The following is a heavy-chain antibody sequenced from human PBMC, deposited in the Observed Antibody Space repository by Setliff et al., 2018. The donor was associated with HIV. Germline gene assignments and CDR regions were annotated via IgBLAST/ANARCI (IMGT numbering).Heavy chain of an antibody. Sequence: ASVKVSCKASGYTFTTYDITWVRQAPGQGLEWLGWISPYNGHTNFTQKFQGRVTMTTDTATSTAYMEVRSLRSDDTAVYYCARTDYGGNSGGNYFDYWGQGSLVTVSS. CDR1: GYTFTTYD. CDR3: ARTDYGGNSGGNYFDY. V-gene: IGHV1-18*01. J-gene: IGHJ4*02. D-gene: IGHD4-17*01. CDR2: ISPYNGHT.